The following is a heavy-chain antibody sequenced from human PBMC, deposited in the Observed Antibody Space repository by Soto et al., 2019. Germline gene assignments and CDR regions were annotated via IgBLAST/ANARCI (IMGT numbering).Heavy chain of an antibody. Sequence: WLCXRLSCASSVLTVIISYIILLRHAPGKGLQWVSVIYSAGSTYYANSVKGRFTISRDISTNMVYLQMSSLTDEDTAVYYCERDREQEYSRAILFEIRGQGALV. D-gene: IGHD5-18*01. J-gene: IGHJ4*02. CDR1: VLTVIISY. CDR2: IYSAGST. V-gene: IGHV3-53*01. CDR3: ERDREQEYSRAILFEI.